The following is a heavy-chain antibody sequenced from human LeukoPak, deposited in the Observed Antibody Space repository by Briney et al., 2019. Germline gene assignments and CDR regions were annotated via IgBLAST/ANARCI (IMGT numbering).Heavy chain of an antibody. D-gene: IGHD3-3*01. V-gene: IGHV3-30*18. J-gene: IGHJ6*03. Sequence: GRSLRLSCAASGFTFSSYGMHWVRQAPGKGLEWVAVISYEGSNKYYADSVKGRFTISRDNSKNTLYLQMNSLRAEDTAVYYRAKDWSITIFGVVIKYYYYMDVWGKGTTVTVSS. CDR3: AKDWSITIFGVVIKYYYYMDV. CDR1: GFTFSSYG. CDR2: ISYEGSNK.